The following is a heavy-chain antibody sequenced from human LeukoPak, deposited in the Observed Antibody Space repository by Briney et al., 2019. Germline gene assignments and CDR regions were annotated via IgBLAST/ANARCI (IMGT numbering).Heavy chain of an antibody. CDR1: GFTFSSYS. V-gene: IGHV3-21*04. CDR2: ISSSSSYI. J-gene: IGHJ6*03. D-gene: IGHD2-15*01. CDR3: GGVLRYCSGGNCYSGGLGYMDV. Sequence: GGSLRLSCAASGFTFSSYSMNWVRQAPGKGLEWVSSISSSSSYIYYADSVKGRFTISRDNAKNSLFLQMNSLRAEDTAVYYCGGVLRYCSGGNCYSGGLGYMDVWGKGTTVTISS.